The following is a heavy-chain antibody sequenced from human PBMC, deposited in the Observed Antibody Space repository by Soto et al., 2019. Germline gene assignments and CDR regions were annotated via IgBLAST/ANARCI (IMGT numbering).Heavy chain of an antibody. J-gene: IGHJ6*03. CDR1: GFTFSSYA. CDR2: ISYDGSNK. D-gene: IGHD6-6*01. V-gene: IGHV3-30-3*01. CDR3: ARVPRQVVYSYYYSYTDV. Sequence: GGSLRLSCAASGFTFSSYAMHWVRQAPGKGLEWVAVISYDGSNKYYADSVKGRFTISRDNAENSLYLEMNSLRAEDTAVYYCARVPRQVVYSYYYSYTDVSGKGTTVTVSS.